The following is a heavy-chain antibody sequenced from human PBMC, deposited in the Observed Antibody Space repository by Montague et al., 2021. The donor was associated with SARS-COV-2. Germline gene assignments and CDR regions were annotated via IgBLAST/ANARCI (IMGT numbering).Heavy chain of an antibody. CDR3: AGVAGGYYHDSSAYFDY. J-gene: IGHJ4*02. Sequence: SETLSLTCAVYGGSFSGYYWSWIRQPPGKGLGWIGEINKSESTNNNPSPKIQVTLSVDTSRKQFSLKLSSLTAADTAVYYCAGVAGGYYHDSSAYFDYWGQGSLVTVSS. CDR2: INKSEST. CDR1: GGSFSGYY. D-gene: IGHD3-22*01. V-gene: IGHV4-34*01.